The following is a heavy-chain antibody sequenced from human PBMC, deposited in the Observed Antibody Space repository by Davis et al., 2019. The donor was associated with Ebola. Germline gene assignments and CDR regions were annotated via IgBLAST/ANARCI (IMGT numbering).Heavy chain of an antibody. CDR1: GGTFSSYA. Sequence: SVKVSCKASGGTFSSYAISWVRQAPGQGLEWMGGIIPIFGTANYAQKFQGRVTITADESTSTAYMEPSSLRSEDTAVYYCAREHGVLRGAFDIWGQGTMVTVSS. CDR3: AREHGVLRGAFDI. D-gene: IGHD2-15*01. CDR2: IIPIFGTA. J-gene: IGHJ3*02. V-gene: IGHV1-69*13.